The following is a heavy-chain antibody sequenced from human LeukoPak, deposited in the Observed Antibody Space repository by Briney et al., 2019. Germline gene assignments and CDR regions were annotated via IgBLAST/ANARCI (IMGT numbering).Heavy chain of an antibody. V-gene: IGHV4-39*01. CDR2: IYYSGST. Sequence: SETLSPTCTVSGGSISSSSYYWGWIRQPPGKGLEWIGSIYYSGSTYYNPSLKSRVTISVDTSKNQFSLKLSSVTAADTAVYYCASTQWRYFENWFDPWGQGTLVTVSS. J-gene: IGHJ5*02. CDR1: GGSISSSSYY. CDR3: ASTQWRYFENWFDP. D-gene: IGHD3-9*01.